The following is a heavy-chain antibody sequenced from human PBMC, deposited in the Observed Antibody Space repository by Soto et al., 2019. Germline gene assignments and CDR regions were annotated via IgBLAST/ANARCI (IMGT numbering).Heavy chain of an antibody. CDR2: INPYSGGA. J-gene: IGHJ5*02. V-gene: IGHV1-2*02. CDR3: ARVIRGAYYNSPLDT. Sequence: ASVKVSCKASGYTFTGYFMHWVRQAPGQGPEWMGWINPYSGGADYAQSFQGRVTMTRDTSISTVYMELSRLRFDDTAVYYCARVIRGAYYNSPLDTWGQGTVVTVSS. D-gene: IGHD3-10*01. CDR1: GYTFTGYF.